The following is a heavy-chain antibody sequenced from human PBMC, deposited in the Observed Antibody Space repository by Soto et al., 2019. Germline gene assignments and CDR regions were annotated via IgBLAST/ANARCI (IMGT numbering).Heavy chain of an antibody. Sequence: EVQLLESGGGLVQPGGSLRLSCAASGFTFSDYAMSWVRQAPGKGLEWVSSIYSRGDTTYSAGSVKGRFTISRDNSKNTLLLQMNNLRAEDTAIYYCAKEEERLASSEWWGYGGKGAQVTVS. CDR2: IYSRGDTT. V-gene: IGHV3-23*01. CDR3: AKEEERLASSEWWGY. D-gene: IGHD2-8*01. CDR1: GFTFSDYA. J-gene: IGHJ4*02.